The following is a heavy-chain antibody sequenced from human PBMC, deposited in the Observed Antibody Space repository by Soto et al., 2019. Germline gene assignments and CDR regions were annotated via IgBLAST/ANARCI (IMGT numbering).Heavy chain of an antibody. Sequence: QVQLVESGGGLVRPGGSLRLSCVASGFTFRDYYMTWFRQAPGKGLEWLSYIDSSSKDTYYADSVKGRFTISRDNAKNSLYLQMNSLQADDPAVYYWVREYYDTMDVWGQGTMVTVSS. J-gene: IGHJ6*02. V-gene: IGHV3-11*05. CDR1: GFTFRDYY. CDR2: IDSSSKDT. CDR3: VREYYDTMDV.